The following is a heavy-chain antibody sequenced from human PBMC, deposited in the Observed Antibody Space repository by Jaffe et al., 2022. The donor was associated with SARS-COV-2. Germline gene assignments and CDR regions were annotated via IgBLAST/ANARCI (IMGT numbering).Heavy chain of an antibody. J-gene: IGHJ4*02. V-gene: IGHV3-15*01. Sequence: EVQLVESGGGLVKPGESLRLSCAASGFPFSTIWWSWVRQAPGKGLEWVGRIKSKTDGETTDYNTPVQGRFTISRDDSKDVLFLQMNSLKIEDTAIYYCTAGFNIYWGQGTLVTVSS. CDR1: GFPFSTIW. CDR3: TAGFNIY. CDR2: IKSKTDGETT.